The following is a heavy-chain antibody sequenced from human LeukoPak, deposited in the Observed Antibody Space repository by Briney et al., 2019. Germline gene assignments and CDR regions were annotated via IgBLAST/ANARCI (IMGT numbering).Heavy chain of an antibody. CDR2: ISFDGNNK. CDR3: ARALASGSSAFDY. V-gene: IGHV3-30-3*01. D-gene: IGHD1-26*01. J-gene: IGHJ4*02. Sequence: GGSLRLSCAASGFIFSYYTMHWVRQAPGKGLEWVAAISFDGNNKYHADAVKGRFTVSRDNSKTTLYLEMNSLRAEDTAVYYCARALASGSSAFDYWGQGTLVTVSS. CDR1: GFIFSYYT.